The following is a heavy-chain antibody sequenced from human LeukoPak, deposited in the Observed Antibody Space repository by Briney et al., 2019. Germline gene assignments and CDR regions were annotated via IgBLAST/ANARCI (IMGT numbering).Heavy chain of an antibody. J-gene: IGHJ4*02. D-gene: IGHD1-1*01. CDR3: VTRGTTATKYIEH. V-gene: IGHV3-23*01. Sequence: PGGSLRLSCAASGFTFSRYGMSWVRQAPGKGLEWVSTISASDATTYYADSVKDRFTISRDNSKNTLHLQMNSLRVEDTAVYYCVTRGTTATKYIEHWGQGTLVTVSS. CDR2: ISASDATT. CDR1: GFTFSRYG.